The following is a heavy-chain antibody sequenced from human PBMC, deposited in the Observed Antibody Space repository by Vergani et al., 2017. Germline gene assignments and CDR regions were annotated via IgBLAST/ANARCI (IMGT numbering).Heavy chain of an antibody. V-gene: IGHV3-30*02. D-gene: IGHD2-2*01. CDR3: AKVPYASASYFDY. Sequence: QVQLVESGGGVVQPGGSLRLSCAASGFTFSSYAMHWVRQAPGKGLEWVAFIRYDGSNKNYADAVKGRFTISRDNSKKTLFLRMNSLRVEDTAVYHCAKVPYASASYFDYWGQGTLVTVSS. CDR1: GFTFSSYA. J-gene: IGHJ4*02. CDR2: IRYDGSNK.